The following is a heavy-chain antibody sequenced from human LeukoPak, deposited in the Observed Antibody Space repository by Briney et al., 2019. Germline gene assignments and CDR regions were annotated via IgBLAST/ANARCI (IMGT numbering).Heavy chain of an antibody. Sequence: PGGSLRLSCAASGFTFSSYAMTWVRQAPGKGLEWASGISVAAGSTYYADSVKGRFTIFRDNSKNTLYLQMNSLKTEDTAVYYCTTGLRYFDWPYLDYWGQGTLVTVSS. CDR1: GFTFSSYA. D-gene: IGHD3-9*01. V-gene: IGHV3-23*01. J-gene: IGHJ4*02. CDR2: ISVAAGST. CDR3: TTGLRYFDWPYLDY.